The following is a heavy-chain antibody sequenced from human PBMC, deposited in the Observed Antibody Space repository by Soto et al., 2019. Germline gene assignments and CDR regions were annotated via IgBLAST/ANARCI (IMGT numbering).Heavy chain of an antibody. CDR3: TVWGMGNDFGAA. D-gene: IGHD2-8*02. J-gene: IGHJ4*02. CDR2: SKNKADSYTT. CDR1: GFTFSDYY. Sequence: EVQLVESGGGLVQPGGSLRLSCAASGFTFSDYYMDWVRQAPGKGLEWVGRSKNKADSYTTEYAASVTGRFSISRDASKSSLYLQMNSLKTEDTAVYYCTVWGMGNDFGAAGGQGSLVNVSS. V-gene: IGHV3-72*01.